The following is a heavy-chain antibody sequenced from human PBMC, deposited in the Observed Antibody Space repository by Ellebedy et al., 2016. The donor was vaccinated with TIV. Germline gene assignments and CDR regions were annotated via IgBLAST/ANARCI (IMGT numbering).Heavy chain of an antibody. CDR3: ARDQWEQLVRPYYYYGMDV. CDR1: GYTFTAFH. V-gene: IGHV1-2*02. CDR2: INPNSGAT. D-gene: IGHD6-6*01. Sequence: ASVKVSCKTSGYTFTAFHIHWVRQAPGQGLEWMGWINPNSGATNYEQKFQGRVTMTRDTSISTAYMELSRLRSDDTAVYYCARDQWEQLVRPYYYYGMDVWGQGTTVTVSS. J-gene: IGHJ6*02.